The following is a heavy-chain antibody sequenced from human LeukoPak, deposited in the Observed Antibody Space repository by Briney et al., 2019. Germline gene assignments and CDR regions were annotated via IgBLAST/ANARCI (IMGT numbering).Heavy chain of an antibody. V-gene: IGHV3-23*01. CDR2: ISGSGGST. D-gene: IGHD6-13*01. Sequence: GGSLRLSCAASGFTFSSYAMSWVRQAPGKGLEWVSAISGSGGSTYYADSVKGRFPIPRDNSKNTLYLQMNSLRAEDTAVYYCAKMAAAGTIPYYFDYWGQGTLVTVSS. J-gene: IGHJ4*02. CDR1: GFTFSSYA. CDR3: AKMAAAGTIPYYFDY.